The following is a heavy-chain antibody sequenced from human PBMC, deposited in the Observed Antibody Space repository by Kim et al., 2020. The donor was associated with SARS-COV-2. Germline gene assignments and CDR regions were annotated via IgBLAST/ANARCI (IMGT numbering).Heavy chain of an antibody. CDR2: ISWNSGSI. CDR1: GFTFDDYA. Sequence: GGSLRLSCAASGFTFDDYAMHWVRQAPGKGLEWVSGISWNSGSIGYADSVKGRFTISRDNAKNSLYLQMNSLRAEDTALYYCAKSGGNHYYYYMDVWGKGSKVTVSS. CDR3: AKSGGNHYYYYMDV. J-gene: IGHJ6*03. V-gene: IGHV3-9*01. D-gene: IGHD2-15*01.